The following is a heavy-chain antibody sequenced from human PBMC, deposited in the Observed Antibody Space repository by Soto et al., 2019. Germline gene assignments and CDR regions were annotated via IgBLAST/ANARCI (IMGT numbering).Heavy chain of an antibody. J-gene: IGHJ6*02. V-gene: IGHV2-5*02. Sequence: QITLKESGPTLVTPTQTLTLTCTFSGFSFTTSGVGVGWIRQPTGKALEWLALIYWDDDKRFSPSLNSRLTIPKDTSKGQVVLTKSNVDPVDTATYYCAHALSNQVYAMDVWGQGTTVTVFS. CDR1: GFSFTTSGVG. D-gene: IGHD2-2*01. CDR2: IYWDDDK. CDR3: AHALSNQVYAMDV.